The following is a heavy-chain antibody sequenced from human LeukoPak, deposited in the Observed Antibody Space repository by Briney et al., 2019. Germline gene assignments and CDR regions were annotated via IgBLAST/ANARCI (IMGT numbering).Heavy chain of an antibody. CDR3: ATDLPMRA. Sequence: GESLKISCKTSGYTFSNYWIGWVRQMPGKGLGWMGIIYPADSDTRYSPSFQGQVTISADKSITTAYLQWSSLKASDTAMYYCATDLPMRAWGQGTLVTVSS. J-gene: IGHJ5*02. CDR1: GYTFSNYW. V-gene: IGHV5-51*01. CDR2: IYPADSDT. D-gene: IGHD3-3*01.